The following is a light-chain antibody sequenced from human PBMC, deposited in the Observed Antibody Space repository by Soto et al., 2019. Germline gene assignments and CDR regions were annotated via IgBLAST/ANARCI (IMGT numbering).Light chain of an antibody. V-gene: IGKV3-15*01. CDR1: QSVSSD. Sequence: EIVMTQSPATLSVSPGDRATLSCRASQSVSSDLAWYQQKPGQAPRLLIYGASTRATGIPTRFSGSGSGTEFTLTISSLQSEDFAVYYCQQYNNWPPYTVGQGPKVDIK. CDR3: QQYNNWPPYT. CDR2: GAS. J-gene: IGKJ2*01.